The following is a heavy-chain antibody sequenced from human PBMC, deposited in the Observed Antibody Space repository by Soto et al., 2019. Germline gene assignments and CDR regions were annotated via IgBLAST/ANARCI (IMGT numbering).Heavy chain of an antibody. CDR3: ARDSRRWLQFDWFDP. V-gene: IGHV1-18*01. CDR1: GYTFTSYG. J-gene: IGHJ5*02. CDR2: ISAYNGNT. Sequence: GASVKVSCKASGYTFTSYGISWVRQAPGQGLEWMGWISAYNGNTNYAQKLQGRVTMTTDTSTSTAYMELRSLRSDDTAVYYCARDSRRWLQFDWFDPWGQGTLVTVSS. D-gene: IGHD5-12*01.